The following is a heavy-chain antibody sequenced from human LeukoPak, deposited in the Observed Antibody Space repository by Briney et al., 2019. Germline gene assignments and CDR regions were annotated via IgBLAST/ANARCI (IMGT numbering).Heavy chain of an antibody. Sequence: ASVKVSCKASGYTFTSYGISWVRQAPGQGLEWMGWISAYNGNTNYAQKLQGRVTMTTDTSTSTAYMELRSPRSDDTAVYYCASLTSSSWYYYGMDVWGQGTTVTVSS. V-gene: IGHV1-18*01. CDR2: ISAYNGNT. CDR3: ASLTSSSWYYYGMDV. D-gene: IGHD6-13*01. CDR1: GYTFTSYG. J-gene: IGHJ6*02.